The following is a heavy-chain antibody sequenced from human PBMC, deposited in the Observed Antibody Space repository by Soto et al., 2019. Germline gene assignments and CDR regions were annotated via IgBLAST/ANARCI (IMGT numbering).Heavy chain of an antibody. CDR2: IIPIFGTA. J-gene: IGHJ4*02. CDR1: GGTFSSYS. D-gene: IGHD3-22*01. V-gene: IGHV1-69*13. Sequence: SVKVSCKASGGTFSSYSISWLRHAPGQWLEWMGGIIPIFGTANYAQKFQGRVTITADESTSTAYMELSSLRSEDTAVYYCARSEHYYDSSGYYYGVDYWGQGTLVTVSS. CDR3: ARSEHYYDSSGYYYGVDY.